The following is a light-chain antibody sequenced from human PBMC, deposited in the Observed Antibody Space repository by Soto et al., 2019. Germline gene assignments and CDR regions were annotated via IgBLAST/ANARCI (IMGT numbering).Light chain of an antibody. J-gene: IGKJ1*01. CDR3: QHYNSYPWT. Sequence: DIQMTQSPSTLSASVGDRVTITCRASQSISSWLAWYQQKPGKAPNLLIYDASSLESGVPSRFSGSGSGTECTLTISSLQPDDFATYYCQHYNSYPWTFGHGTKVEIK. CDR1: QSISSW. CDR2: DAS. V-gene: IGKV1-5*01.